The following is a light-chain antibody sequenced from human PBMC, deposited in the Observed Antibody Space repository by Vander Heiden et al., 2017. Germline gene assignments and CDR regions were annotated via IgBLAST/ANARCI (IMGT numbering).Light chain of an antibody. J-gene: IGLJ2*01. Sequence: YLLPYPPSVSVPPGQTASIASGGNNIGSKRMHWYQQKPAQAPVLVVYDDSDRPSGIPERFSGTNSGNTATVTISRVEAEDEDDYYCQVWDSSSDPVFGGGTKLTVL. CDR3: QVWDSSSDPV. CDR2: DDS. CDR1: NIGSKR. V-gene: IGLV3-21*02.